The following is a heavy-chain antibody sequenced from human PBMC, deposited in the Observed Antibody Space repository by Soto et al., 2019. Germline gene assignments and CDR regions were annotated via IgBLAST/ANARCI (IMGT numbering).Heavy chain of an antibody. CDR1: GFTFSSYW. Sequence: EVQLVESGGGLVQPGGSLRLSCAASGFTFSSYWMSWVRQAPGKGLEWVANIKQDGSEKYYVDSVKGRFTISRDNAKNALYLQMTRRRAEDTAVYYCARDRAAAGRYSWFDPWGQGTLVTVSS. CDR2: IKQDGSEK. V-gene: IGHV3-7*01. CDR3: ARDRAAAGRYSWFDP. J-gene: IGHJ5*02. D-gene: IGHD6-13*01.